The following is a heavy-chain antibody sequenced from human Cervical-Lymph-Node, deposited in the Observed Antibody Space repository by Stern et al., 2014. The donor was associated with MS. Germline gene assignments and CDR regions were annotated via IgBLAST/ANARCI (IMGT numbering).Heavy chain of an antibody. CDR3: ARGQVRRWFDP. J-gene: IGHJ5*02. CDR1: GGSFSGYY. V-gene: IGHV4-34*01. CDR2: INHSGST. Sequence: QVQLQQWGAGLLKPSETLSLTCAVYGGSFSGYYWSWIRQPPGKGLEWIGEINHSGSTNYNPSLKSRVTISVDTPKNQFSLKLSSVTAADTAVYYCARGQVRRWFDPWGQGTLVTVSS.